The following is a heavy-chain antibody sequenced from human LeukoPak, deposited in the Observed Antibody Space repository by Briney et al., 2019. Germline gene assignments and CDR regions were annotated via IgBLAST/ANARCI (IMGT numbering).Heavy chain of an antibody. CDR3: ARDQYYDFWSGYDTDDAFDI. CDR2: ISSSSSYI. J-gene: IGHJ3*02. D-gene: IGHD3-3*01. V-gene: IGHV3-21*01. CDR1: GFTFSSYS. Sequence: GGSLRLSCAASGFTFSSYSMNWVRQAPGKGLEWDSSISSSSSYIYYADSAKGRFTISRDNAKNSLYLQMNSLRAEDAAVYYCARDQYYDFWSGYDTDDAFDIWGQGTMVTVSS.